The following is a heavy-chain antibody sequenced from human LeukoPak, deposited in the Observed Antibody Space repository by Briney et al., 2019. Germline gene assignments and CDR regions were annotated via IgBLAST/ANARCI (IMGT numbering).Heavy chain of an antibody. CDR1: GFTFSSYG. V-gene: IGHV3-30*18. D-gene: IGHD3-10*01. Sequence: RGSLRLSCAASGFTFSSYGMHWVRQAPGKGLEWVAVISYDGSNKYYADSVKGRFTISRDNSKNTLYLQMNSLRAEDTAVYYCAKDPANYGSGSYYQDYWGQGTLVTVSS. CDR3: AKDPANYGSGSYYQDY. CDR2: ISYDGSNK. J-gene: IGHJ4*02.